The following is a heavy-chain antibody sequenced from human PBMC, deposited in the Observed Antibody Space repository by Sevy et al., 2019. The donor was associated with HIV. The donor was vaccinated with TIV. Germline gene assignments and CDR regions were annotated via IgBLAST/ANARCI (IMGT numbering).Heavy chain of an antibody. V-gene: IGHV1-18*01. CDR1: GYTFTSYG. CDR2: ISAYNGNT. D-gene: IGHD3-22*01. CDR3: ARRGLYYYDSSGYYLTPNDAFDI. Sequence: ASVKVSCKASGYTFTSYGISWVRQAPGQGLEWMGWISAYNGNTNYAQKLQGRVTMTTDTSTSTAYMELRSLRSDNTAVYYCARRGLYYYDSSGYYLTPNDAFDIWGQGTMVTVSS. J-gene: IGHJ3*02.